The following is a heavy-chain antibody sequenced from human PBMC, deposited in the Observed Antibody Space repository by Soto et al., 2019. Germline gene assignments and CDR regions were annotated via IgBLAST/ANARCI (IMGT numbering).Heavy chain of an antibody. V-gene: IGHV4-59*01. J-gene: IGHJ5*02. CDR3: ARGSIVATILFDP. D-gene: IGHD5-12*01. CDR1: GGSISSYY. CDR2: IYYSGST. Sequence: PSETLSLTCTVSGGSISSYYWNWIRQPPGKGLEWIGYIYYSGSTKYNPSLKGRVTISVDTSKNQISLKLSSVTAADTAVYYCARGSIVATILFDPWGQGTLVTVSS.